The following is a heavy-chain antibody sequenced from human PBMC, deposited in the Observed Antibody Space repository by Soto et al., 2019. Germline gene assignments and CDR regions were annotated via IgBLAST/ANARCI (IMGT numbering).Heavy chain of an antibody. CDR3: AFSGNYGVY. Sequence: PGGSLRLSCAASGFMFSNYAMNWVRQAPGRGLEWVSYIGVGGGVIYYADSVKGRFTISRDSAKNSLYLQMNSLRDEDTAVYYCAFSGNYGVYWGLGTLVNVSS. J-gene: IGHJ4*02. D-gene: IGHD1-26*01. CDR1: GFMFSNYA. CDR2: IGVGGGVI. V-gene: IGHV3-48*02.